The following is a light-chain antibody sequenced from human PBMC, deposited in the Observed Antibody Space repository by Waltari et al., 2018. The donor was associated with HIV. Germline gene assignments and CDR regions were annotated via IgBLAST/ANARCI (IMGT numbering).Light chain of an antibody. Sequence: QAVVTQEPSLTVSPGGTVTLTCGSTTGAVTSGHYPYWFQQKPGQAPRTLIYYKSNKHSWTPARFSGCPLGGRAALPLSGAQPEDEAEYYCLLSYRGARPQVVFGGWTKLTVL. CDR1: TGAVTSGHY. CDR3: LLSYRGARPQVV. J-gene: IGLJ2*01. V-gene: IGLV7-46*01. CDR2: YKS.